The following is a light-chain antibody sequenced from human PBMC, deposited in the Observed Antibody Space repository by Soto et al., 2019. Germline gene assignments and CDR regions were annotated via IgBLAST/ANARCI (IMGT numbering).Light chain of an antibody. CDR2: EVI. J-gene: IGLJ1*01. CDR3: SPYTTTRTYV. CDR1: SSDVAVYDY. V-gene: IGLV2-14*01. Sequence: QSALTQPASVSGSPGQSITISCTGTSSDVAVYDYASWYQQHPDRAPIYFIYEVINRYSGVSHRFSGSNSGNTTSLTIYGLQAEDKHDYYCSPYTTTRTYVCGTGTKLTVL.